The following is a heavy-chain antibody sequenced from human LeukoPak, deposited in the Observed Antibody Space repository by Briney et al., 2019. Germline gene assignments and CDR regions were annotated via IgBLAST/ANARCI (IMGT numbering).Heavy chain of an antibody. CDR1: GGSISSYY. J-gene: IGHJ4*02. D-gene: IGHD3-10*01. CDR3: ARVKGIGVYFDY. Sequence: NTSETLSLTCTVSGGSISSYYWGWIRQPPGKGLEWIGSIYYSGSTYYNPSLKSRVTISVDTSKNQFSLKLSSVTAADTAVYYCARVKGIGVYFDYWGQGTLVTVPS. CDR2: IYYSGST. V-gene: IGHV4-39*07.